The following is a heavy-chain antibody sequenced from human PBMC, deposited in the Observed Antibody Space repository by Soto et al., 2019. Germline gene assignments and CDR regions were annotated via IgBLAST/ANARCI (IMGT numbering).Heavy chain of an antibody. CDR2: IYYSGST. J-gene: IGHJ4*02. Sequence: SETLSLTCTVSNGSLSSNYWSWIRQSPGKGLEWIGNIYYSGSTNYNPSLKSRVTMSVDTSKNQFTLKLSSVTAADTGVYFCARFFMVAVDLFDYWGQGTPVTVSS. CDR1: NGSLSSNY. CDR3: ARFFMVAVDLFDY. V-gene: IGHV4-59*01. D-gene: IGHD3-10*01.